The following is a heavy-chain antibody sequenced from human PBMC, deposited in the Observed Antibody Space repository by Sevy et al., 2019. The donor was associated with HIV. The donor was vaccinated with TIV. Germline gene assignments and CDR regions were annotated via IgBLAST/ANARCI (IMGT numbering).Heavy chain of an antibody. CDR1: GYTFTGYY. V-gene: IGHV1-2*02. J-gene: IGHJ5*02. CDR3: ARGGYYDFWSGYLGNWFDP. D-gene: IGHD3-3*01. Sequence: ASVKVSCKASGYTFTGYYMHWVRQAPGQGLEWMGWINPNRGGTNYAQKFQGRVTMTRDTSISTAYMELSRLRSDDTAVYYCARGGYYDFWSGYLGNWFDPWGQGTLVTVSS. CDR2: INPNRGGT.